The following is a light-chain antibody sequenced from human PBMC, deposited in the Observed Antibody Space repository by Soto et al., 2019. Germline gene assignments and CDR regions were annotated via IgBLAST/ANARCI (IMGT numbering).Light chain of an antibody. CDR3: QQRHNWPIT. J-gene: IGKJ5*01. V-gene: IGKV3D-20*02. CDR2: DAF. Sequence: EIVLTQSPGTLSLSPGERATLSCRASQSVSSGYLAWYQQRPGQAPRLLIYDAFSRAPGIPARFSGGGSGTDFTLTISSLEPEDFGVYYCQQRHNWPITFGQGTRLEIK. CDR1: QSVSSGY.